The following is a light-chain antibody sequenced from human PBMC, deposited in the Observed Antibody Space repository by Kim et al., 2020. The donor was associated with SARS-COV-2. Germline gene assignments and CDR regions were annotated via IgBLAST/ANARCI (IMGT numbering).Light chain of an antibody. Sequence: SPGRRSTPSQRTSQSSCSHCFAWYYQKPGQPPRLLIFSVSSRAAAIPDRLSGSGSATAFSLTISRLEPDDFAVYYCQQYGITPPHTFGQGTKLEI. CDR1: QSSCSHC. J-gene: IGKJ2*01. CDR3: QQYGITPPHT. CDR2: SVS. V-gene: IGKV3-20*01.